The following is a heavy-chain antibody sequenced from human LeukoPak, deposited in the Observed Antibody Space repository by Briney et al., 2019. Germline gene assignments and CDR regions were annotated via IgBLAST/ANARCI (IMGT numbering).Heavy chain of an antibody. CDR3: ARPTGSYGFDI. V-gene: IGHV3-48*01. Sequence: GGSLRLTCAASGFTFSTYSMNWVRQAPGKGLEWVSYISGRSESKSYADSVKGRFTISRDNAKNSLYLQMNSLRVVDTALYYCARPTGSYGFDIWGQGAMVTVSS. CDR1: GFTFSTYS. J-gene: IGHJ3*02. D-gene: IGHD4-17*01. CDR2: ISGRSESK.